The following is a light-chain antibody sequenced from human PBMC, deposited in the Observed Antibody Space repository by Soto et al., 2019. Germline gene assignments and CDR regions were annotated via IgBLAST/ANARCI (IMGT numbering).Light chain of an antibody. J-gene: IGLJ3*02. CDR3: CSYAGTYTLM. Sequence: QSALTQPRSVSGSPGQSVTLSCTGTSSDVGAYDYVSWYRQHPGKAPQLVIYGVKKRPSGVPDRFSGSKSGNTASLTISGLQAEDDADYYCCSYAGTYTLMFGGGTKLTVL. CDR2: GVK. V-gene: IGLV2-11*01. CDR1: SSDVGAYDY.